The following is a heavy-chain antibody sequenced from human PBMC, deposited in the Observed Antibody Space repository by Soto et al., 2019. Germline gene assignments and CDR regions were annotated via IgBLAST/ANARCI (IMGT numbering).Heavy chain of an antibody. V-gene: IGHV4-31*03. CDR1: GGSISSGGYY. CDR3: ASIGRYYYDSSGYHIPPYFDY. CDR2: IYYSGST. D-gene: IGHD3-22*01. Sequence: QVQLQESGPGLVKPSQTLFLTCTVSGGSISSGGYYWSWIRQHPGKGLEWLGYIYYSGSTYYNPSLKIRVTLSVDTSKNQFSLKLISVTAADTAVYYCASIGRYYYDSSGYHIPPYFDYWCQGTLVTVSS. J-gene: IGHJ4*02.